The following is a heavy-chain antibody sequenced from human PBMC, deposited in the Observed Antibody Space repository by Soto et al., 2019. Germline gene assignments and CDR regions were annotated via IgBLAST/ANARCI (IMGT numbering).Heavy chain of an antibody. Sequence: SVKVSCKASGGTFSSHSINWVRQAPGQGLEWMGGIITLFGTSNYAQNFQGRVTITADQSTSTDYMELNSLTSDDTAVYYCAREVGYGDFSAALLDWGQGTLVTVSS. CDR1: GGTFSSHS. D-gene: IGHD2-21*02. V-gene: IGHV1-69*13. J-gene: IGHJ4*02. CDR2: IITLFGTS. CDR3: AREVGYGDFSAALLD.